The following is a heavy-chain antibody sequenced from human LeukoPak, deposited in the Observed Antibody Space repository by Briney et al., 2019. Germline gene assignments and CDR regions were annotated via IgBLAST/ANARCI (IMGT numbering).Heavy chain of an antibody. CDR3: ARDHFDSSGYYYLLGYFEH. V-gene: IGHV1-2*02. D-gene: IGHD3-22*01. J-gene: IGHJ1*01. Sequence: ASVKVSCKASGYTFTGYYMHWVRQAPGQGLEWMGWINPNSGGTNYAQKFQGRVTMTRDTSISTAYMELSRLRSDDTAVYYCARDHFDSSGYYYLLGYFEHWGQGTLVTVSS. CDR1: GYTFTGYY. CDR2: INPNSGGT.